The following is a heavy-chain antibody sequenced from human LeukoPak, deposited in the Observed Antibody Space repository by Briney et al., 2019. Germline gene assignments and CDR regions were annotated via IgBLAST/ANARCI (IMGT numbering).Heavy chain of an antibody. CDR2: ISYDGSNK. Sequence: GGPLRLSCAASGVTFSNYFMTWVRQAPGKGLEWVAVISYDGSNKDYADSVKGRFTTSRDNSKNTLYLQMNSLRAEDTAVYYCAKVGGYGYAHHGMDVWGQGTTVTVSS. CDR1: GVTFSNYF. D-gene: IGHD5-12*01. CDR3: AKVGGYGYAHHGMDV. V-gene: IGHV3-30*18. J-gene: IGHJ6*02.